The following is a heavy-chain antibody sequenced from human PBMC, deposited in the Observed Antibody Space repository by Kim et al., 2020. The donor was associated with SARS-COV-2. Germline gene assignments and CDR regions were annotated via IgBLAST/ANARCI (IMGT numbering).Heavy chain of an antibody. J-gene: IGHJ4*02. CDR3: ARGAYYDFWSGYPLGGYYFDY. CDR1: GFTFSSYS. Sequence: GGSLRLSCAASGFTFSSYSMNWVRQAPGKGLEWVSYISSSSSTIYYADSVKGRFTISRDNAKNSLYLQMNSLRDEDTAVYYCARGAYYDFWSGYPLGGYYFDYWGQGTLVTVSS. D-gene: IGHD3-3*01. CDR2: ISSSSSTI. V-gene: IGHV3-48*02.